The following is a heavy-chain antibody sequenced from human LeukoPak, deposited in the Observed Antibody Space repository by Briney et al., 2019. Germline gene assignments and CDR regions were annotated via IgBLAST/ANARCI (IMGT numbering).Heavy chain of an antibody. V-gene: IGHV3-30*04. CDR1: GFTFSSYA. CDR3: ARESYSFLDY. J-gene: IGHJ4*02. D-gene: IGHD6-13*01. Sequence: PGGSLRLSCAASGFTFSSYAMHWVRQAPGRGLEWVAVISYDGSNKYYADSVKGRFTISRDNSKNTLYLQMNSLRAEDTAVYYCARESYSFLDYWGQGTLVTVSS. CDR2: ISYDGSNK.